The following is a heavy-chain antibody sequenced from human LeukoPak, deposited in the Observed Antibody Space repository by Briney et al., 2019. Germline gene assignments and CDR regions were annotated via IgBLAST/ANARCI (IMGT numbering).Heavy chain of an antibody. CDR1: GYSFSSGYY. CDR2: IYHSGST. D-gene: IGHD6-19*01. CDR3: AIGPGYGSGRYLY. V-gene: IGHV4-38-2*01. Sequence: SETLSLTCAVSGYSFSSGYYWGWIRQPPGKGLEWIGSIYHSGSTYYNPSLKSRVTISVDTSKNQFSLKLSSVTAADTAVYHCAIGPGYGSGRYLYWGQGTLVTVSS. J-gene: IGHJ4*02.